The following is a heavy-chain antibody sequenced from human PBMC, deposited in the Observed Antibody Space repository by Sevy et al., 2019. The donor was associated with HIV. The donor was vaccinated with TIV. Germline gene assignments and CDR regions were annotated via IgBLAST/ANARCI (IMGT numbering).Heavy chain of an antibody. CDR2: ISGYNGYT. D-gene: IGHD3-3*02. CDR3: AKEGKNIRSWFDP. CDR1: GYSFTNYG. V-gene: IGHV1-18*01. J-gene: IGHJ5*02. Sequence: ASVKVSCKASGYSFTNYGIGWVRQAPGLGLEWMGWISGYNGYTNYAQNLQGRVTMTTDTSTSTAYMELRSLRSDDTAIYYCAKEGKNIRSWFDPWGQGTLVTVSP.